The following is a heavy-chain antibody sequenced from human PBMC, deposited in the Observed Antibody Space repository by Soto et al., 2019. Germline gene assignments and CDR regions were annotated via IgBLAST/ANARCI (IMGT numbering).Heavy chain of an antibody. Sequence: SVKVSCKASGFTFTSSAVQWVRQARGQRLEWIGWIVVGSGNTNYAQKFQERVTITRDMSTSTAYMELSSLRSEDTAVYYCAAAGDYGDPFVDYWGQGTLVTVSS. V-gene: IGHV1-58*01. CDR3: AAAGDYGDPFVDY. D-gene: IGHD4-17*01. CDR2: IVVGSGNT. J-gene: IGHJ4*02. CDR1: GFTFTSSA.